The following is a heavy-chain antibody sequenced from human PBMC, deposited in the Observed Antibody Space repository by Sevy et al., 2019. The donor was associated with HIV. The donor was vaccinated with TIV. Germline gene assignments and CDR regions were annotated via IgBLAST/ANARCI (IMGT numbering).Heavy chain of an antibody. J-gene: IGHJ6*02. CDR3: ARESYDILPGSRGMDV. V-gene: IGHV4-59*01. Sequence: SETLSLTCTVSGGSISSYYWSWIRQPPGKRLEWIGYIDYSGSTNYNPSLKSRVTISVDTSKNQFSLKLGSVTAADTAVYYWARESYDILPGSRGMDVWGQGTTVTVSS. D-gene: IGHD3-9*01. CDR2: IDYSGST. CDR1: GGSISSYY.